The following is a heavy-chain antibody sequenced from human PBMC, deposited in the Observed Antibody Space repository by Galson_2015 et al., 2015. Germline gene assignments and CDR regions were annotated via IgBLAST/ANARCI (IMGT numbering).Heavy chain of an antibody. CDR2: IDWDDDK. D-gene: IGHD1-26*01. Sequence: PALVKPTQTLTLTFTFSGFSLSTSGMCVSWIRQPPGKALEWLARIDWDDDKNYSTSLKTRLTISKDTSKNQVVLTMTNMDPVDTATYYCARTRPGRGGGGSYDQFDYWGQGTLVSVSS. CDR3: ARTRPGRGGGGSYDQFDY. CDR1: GFSLSTSGMC. J-gene: IGHJ4*02. V-gene: IGHV2-70*11.